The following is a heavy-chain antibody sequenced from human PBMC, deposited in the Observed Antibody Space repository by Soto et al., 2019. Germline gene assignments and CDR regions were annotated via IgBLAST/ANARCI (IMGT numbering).Heavy chain of an antibody. Sequence: SVKVSCKASGGTFSSYAISWVRQAPGQGLEWMGGIIPIFGTANYAQKFQGRVTITADGSTSTAYMELSSLRSEDTAVYYCARMEGGAVAGTVQTVDGGMDVWGQGTTVTVS. CDR3: ARMEGGAVAGTVQTVDGGMDV. CDR2: IIPIFGTA. V-gene: IGHV1-69*13. CDR1: GGTFSSYA. D-gene: IGHD6-19*01. J-gene: IGHJ6*02.